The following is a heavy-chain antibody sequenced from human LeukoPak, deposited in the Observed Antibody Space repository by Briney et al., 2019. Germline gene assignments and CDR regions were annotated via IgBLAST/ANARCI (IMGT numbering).Heavy chain of an antibody. D-gene: IGHD3-22*01. V-gene: IGHV3-30-3*01. CDR1: GFTFSSYA. CDR3: ARDNYYDSSGQNGPYYFDY. J-gene: IGHJ4*02. CDR2: ISYDGSNK. Sequence: PGRSLRLSCAASGFTFSSYAMHWVRQAPGKGLERVAVISYDGSNKYYADSVKGRLTISRDNSKHTMYLQMNSLRAEDTAVYYCARDNYYDSSGQNGPYYFDYWGQGTLVTVSS.